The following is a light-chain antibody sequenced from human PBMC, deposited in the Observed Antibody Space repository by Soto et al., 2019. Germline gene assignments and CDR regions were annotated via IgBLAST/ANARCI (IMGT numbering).Light chain of an antibody. Sequence: QSAPTQPRSVSGSPGQSVTISCTGTSSDVGEYDYVSRYQQHPGKAPKLMIFDVSERPSGVPDRFSGSKTGNTASLTISGLQAEDEADYYCCSYAGSPYVFGTGTKLTVL. J-gene: IGLJ1*01. CDR2: DVS. CDR1: SSDVGEYDY. CDR3: CSYAGSPYV. V-gene: IGLV2-11*01.